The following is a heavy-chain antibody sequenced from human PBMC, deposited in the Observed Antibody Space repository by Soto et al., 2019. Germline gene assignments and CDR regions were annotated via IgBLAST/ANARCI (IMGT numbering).Heavy chain of an antibody. J-gene: IGHJ4*02. D-gene: IGHD1-7*01. CDR1: GYSFGAYW. Sequence: GESLKISCQGSGYSFGAYWIGWVRQMPGKGLEWMGIIFPGDSDTRYRPSFQGQVTISVDRSINTAYLQWSSLKASDTAMYFRARGGIIGTPPDYWGQGTQVTVPQ. CDR2: IFPGDSDT. V-gene: IGHV5-51*01. CDR3: ARGGIIGTPPDY.